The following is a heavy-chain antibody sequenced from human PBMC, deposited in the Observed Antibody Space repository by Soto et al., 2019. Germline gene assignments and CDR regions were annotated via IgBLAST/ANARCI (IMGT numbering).Heavy chain of an antibody. V-gene: IGHV1-69*13. CDR3: ARARGYGYDYYYYGMDV. J-gene: IGHJ6*02. CDR2: IIPIFGTA. Sequence: SVKVSCKASGYTFTSYAMHWVRQAPGQGLEWMGGIIPIFGTANYAQKFQGRVTITADESTSTAYMELSSLRSEDTAVYYCARARGYGYDYYYYGMDVWGQGTTVTVSS. CDR1: GYTFTSYA. D-gene: IGHD5-18*01.